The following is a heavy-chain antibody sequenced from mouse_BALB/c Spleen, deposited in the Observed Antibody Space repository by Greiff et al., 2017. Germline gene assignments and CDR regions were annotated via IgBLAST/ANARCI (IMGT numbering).Heavy chain of an antibody. CDR3: ARSGGNSLYYAMDY. CDR1: GYSITSDYA. D-gene: IGHD2-1*01. CDR2: ISYSGST. Sequence: EVQLVESGPGLVKPSQSLSLTCTVTGYSITSDYAWNWIRQFPGNKLEWMGYISYSGSTSYNPSLKSRISITRDTSKNQFFLQLNSVTTEDTATYYCARSGGNSLYYAMDYWGQGTSVTVSS. J-gene: IGHJ4*01. V-gene: IGHV3-2*02.